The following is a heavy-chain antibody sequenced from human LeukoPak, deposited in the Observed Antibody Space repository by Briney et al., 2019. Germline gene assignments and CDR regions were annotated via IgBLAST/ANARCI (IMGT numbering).Heavy chain of an antibody. CDR3: ARGGLGQWLVSVPGSWFDP. J-gene: IGHJ5*02. D-gene: IGHD6-19*01. CDR1: GGSFSGYY. CDR2: INHSGST. V-gene: IGHV4-34*01. Sequence: SETLSLTCAVYGGSFSGYYWSWIRQPPGKGLEWIGEINHSGSTNYNPSLKSRVTISVDTSKNQFSLKLSSVTAADTAVYYCARGGLGQWLVSVPGSWFDPWGQGTLVTVSS.